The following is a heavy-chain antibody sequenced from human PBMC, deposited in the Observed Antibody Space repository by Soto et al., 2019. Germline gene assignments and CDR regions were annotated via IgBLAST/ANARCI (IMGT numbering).Heavy chain of an antibody. CDR1: GGTCSSYA. J-gene: IGHJ6*02. CDR2: IIPIFGTA. V-gene: IGHV1-69*13. Sequence: AASVKVSCKASGGTCSSYAIRWVRQAPGQGLEWMGGIIPIFGTANYAQKFQGRVTITADESTSTAYMELSSLRSEDTAVYYCARGSGNYYYYYGMDVWGQGTTVTVSS. D-gene: IGHD2-15*01. CDR3: ARGSGNYYYYYGMDV.